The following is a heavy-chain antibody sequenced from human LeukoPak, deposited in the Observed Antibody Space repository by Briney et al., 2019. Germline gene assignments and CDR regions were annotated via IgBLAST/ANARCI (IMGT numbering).Heavy chain of an antibody. D-gene: IGHD5-18*01. J-gene: IGHJ4*02. Sequence: GASVKVSCKASGYTFTSYGISWVRQAPGQGLEWMGWINPNSGGTNYAQKFQGWVTMTRDTSISTAYMELSRLRSDDTAVYYCARGKDTAMVRVDYWGQGTLVTVSS. CDR2: INPNSGGT. CDR3: ARGKDTAMVRVDY. CDR1: GYTFTSYG. V-gene: IGHV1-2*04.